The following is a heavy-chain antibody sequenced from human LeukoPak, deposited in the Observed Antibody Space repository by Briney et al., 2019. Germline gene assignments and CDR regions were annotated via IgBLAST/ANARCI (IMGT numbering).Heavy chain of an antibody. CDR2: MRYDGSSK. J-gene: IGHJ6*03. V-gene: IGHV3-30*02. CDR1: GFTFSVYG. Sequence: GGSLRLSCTASGFTFSVYGMHWVRQAPGKGLEWVAFMRYDGSSKKYADSVEGRFTISRDNSKNTLFLQMNSLRAEDTAVYYCAKDQQLVPYYYYMDVWGKGTTVTISS. D-gene: IGHD6-13*01. CDR3: AKDQQLVPYYYYMDV.